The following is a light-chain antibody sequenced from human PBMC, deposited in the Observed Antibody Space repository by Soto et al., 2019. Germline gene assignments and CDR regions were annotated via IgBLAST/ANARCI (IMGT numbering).Light chain of an antibody. J-gene: IGKJ1*01. CDR2: GAS. CDR1: QSVSSN. V-gene: IGKV3-15*01. CDR3: QQYNNWPPRDA. Sequence: EIVMTQSPATLSVSPGERATLSCRASQSVSSNLAWYQQKPGQAPRLLIYGASTRATGIPARFSGSGSGTEFTLTISSLQSEDVAVYYCQQYNNWPPRDAFGQGTKVEIK.